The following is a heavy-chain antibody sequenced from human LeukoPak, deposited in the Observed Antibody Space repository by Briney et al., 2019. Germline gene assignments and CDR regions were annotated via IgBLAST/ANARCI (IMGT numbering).Heavy chain of an antibody. CDR2: VQQDGIEK. D-gene: IGHD6-13*01. CDR3: ATTLNIATAGYF. CDR1: GGSISGSNW. J-gene: IGHJ4*02. Sequence: ETLSLTCAVSGGSISGSNWWSWVHQSPGKGLEWVANVQQDGIEKYYLDSVKGRFTISRDNAKNSVYLQMNSLRAEDTAIYYCATTLNIATAGYFWGQGTLVTVSS. V-gene: IGHV3-7*01.